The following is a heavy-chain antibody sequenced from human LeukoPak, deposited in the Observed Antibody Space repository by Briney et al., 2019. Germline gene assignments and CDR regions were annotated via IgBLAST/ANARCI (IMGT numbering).Heavy chain of an antibody. V-gene: IGHV1-18*01. CDR3: ARDLEDYGIAFDI. D-gene: IGHD4-17*01. CDR1: GYTFTSYG. Sequence: GASVKVSCKASGYTFTSYGISWVRQAPGQGLEWMGWISAYNGNTNYAQKLQGRVTMTTDTSTSTAYMELSRLRSDDTAVYYCARDLEDYGIAFDIWGQGTMVTVSS. CDR2: ISAYNGNT. J-gene: IGHJ3*02.